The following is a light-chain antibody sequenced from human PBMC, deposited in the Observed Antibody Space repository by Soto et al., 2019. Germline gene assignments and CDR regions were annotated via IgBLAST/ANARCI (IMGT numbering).Light chain of an antibody. CDR1: SHDVGGNNF. CDR2: EVS. J-gene: IGLJ2*01. V-gene: IGLV2-14*01. CDR3: SSYTSSSTEV. Sequence: QSALTQPPSASGSLGQSVTLSCTGTSHDVGGNNFVSWYQQHPGKAPKLMIYEVSNRPSGVSNRFSGSKSGNTASLTISGLQAEDEADYYCSSYTSSSTEVFGGGTKLTVL.